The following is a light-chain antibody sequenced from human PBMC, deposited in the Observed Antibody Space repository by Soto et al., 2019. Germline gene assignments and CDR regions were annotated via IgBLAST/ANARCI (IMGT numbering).Light chain of an antibody. V-gene: IGKV3-15*01. Sequence: EIVMTQSPATLSLSPGERVTLSCRASQSVSTNLAWYQQRPGQAPRLLFFGASSRATGIPARFVAGGSGTDFTLTISSLQSEDFAIYYCQQYNDWPHTFGQGTKLEIK. CDR1: QSVSTN. J-gene: IGKJ2*01. CDR3: QQYNDWPHT. CDR2: GAS.